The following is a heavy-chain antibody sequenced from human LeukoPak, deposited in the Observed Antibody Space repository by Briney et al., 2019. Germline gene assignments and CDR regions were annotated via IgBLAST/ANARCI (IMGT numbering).Heavy chain of an antibody. CDR2: IDWDDDK. D-gene: IGHD2-21*02. Sequence: SGPALVKPTQTLTLTCTFSGFSLSTSGMCVSWIRQPPGKALEWLARIDWDDDKYYSTSLKTRLTISKDTSKNQVVLTMTNMEPVETAPYYWGRKLFSTGVVVTDPRGQGTLVTVSS. J-gene: IGHJ5*02. CDR1: GFSLSTSGMC. V-gene: IGHV2-70*11. CDR3: GRKLFSTGVVVTDP.